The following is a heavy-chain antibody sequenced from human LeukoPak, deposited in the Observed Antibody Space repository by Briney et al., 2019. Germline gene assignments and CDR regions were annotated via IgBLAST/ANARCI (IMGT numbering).Heavy chain of an antibody. CDR1: GYTFTSYD. Sequence: ASVKVSCKASGYTFTSYDINWVRQAPGQGLEWMGWINPNSGGTNYAQKFQGRVTMTRDTSISTAYMELSRLKSDDTAVFYCTRDPAAGLSYWGQGTLVTVSS. D-gene: IGHD6-13*01. J-gene: IGHJ4*02. CDR3: TRDPAAGLSY. V-gene: IGHV1-2*02. CDR2: INPNSGGT.